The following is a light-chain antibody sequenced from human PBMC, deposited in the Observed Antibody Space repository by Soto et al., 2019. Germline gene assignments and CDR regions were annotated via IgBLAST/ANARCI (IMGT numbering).Light chain of an antibody. CDR1: SSNIGSGYD. CDR2: SNI. V-gene: IGLV1-40*01. CDR3: QSYDSSLNGYV. J-gene: IGLJ1*01. Sequence: QPVLTQPPSVSGAPGQRLTISCTGSSSNIGSGYDVHWYKQLPGTAPKLLIYSNINRPSGVPDRCSGSKSGTSASLAITGLQAEDEADYYCQSYDSSLNGYVFGTGTKVTVL.